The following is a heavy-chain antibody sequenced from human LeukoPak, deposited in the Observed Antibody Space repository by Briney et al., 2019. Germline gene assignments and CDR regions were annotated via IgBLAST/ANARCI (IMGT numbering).Heavy chain of an antibody. D-gene: IGHD3-9*01. Sequence: PSETLSLTCSVSGYSISSGYYWDWIRQPPGKGLEWIGSISRSGGTYYNPSLKSRVTISVVTSKNQFSLNLSSVTAADTAVYYCARRVVDGDWLPRPYYYMDVWDKGTTVTVSS. CDR1: GYSISSGYY. J-gene: IGHJ6*03. CDR2: ISRSGGT. CDR3: ARRVVDGDWLPRPYYYMDV. V-gene: IGHV4-38-2*02.